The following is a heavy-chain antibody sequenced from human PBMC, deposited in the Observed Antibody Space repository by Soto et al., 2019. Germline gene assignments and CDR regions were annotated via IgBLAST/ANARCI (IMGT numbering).Heavy chain of an antibody. Sequence: EVQLVESGGGLVKPGGSLRLSCAASGFTFSSYSMNWVRQAPGKGLEWVSSISSGSSYIYYADSVKGRFTISRDNAKNSLYLQMNSLRAEDTAVYYCASGPSAMFVMADVWGQGTTVTVSS. CDR2: ISSGSSYI. CDR3: ASGPSAMFVMADV. D-gene: IGHD2-2*01. CDR1: GFTFSSYS. V-gene: IGHV3-21*01. J-gene: IGHJ6*02.